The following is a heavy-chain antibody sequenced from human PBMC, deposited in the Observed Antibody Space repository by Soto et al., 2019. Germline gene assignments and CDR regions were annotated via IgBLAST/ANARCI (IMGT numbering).Heavy chain of an antibody. CDR2: ISPYNGNT. J-gene: IGHJ5*02. CDR3: ARDQNFFDSSGYYDH. V-gene: IGHV1-18*04. Sequence: QIQLVQSAAEVKKPGASVKVSCKTSGYTFVSYGISWVRQAPGQGLEWMGWISPYNGNTNFAQRFLGRVTLTTDTSTDIVYMDMGSMKSDDTAVYYCARDQNFFDSSGYYDHCGQGTLITVSS. CDR1: GYTFVSYG. D-gene: IGHD3-22*01.